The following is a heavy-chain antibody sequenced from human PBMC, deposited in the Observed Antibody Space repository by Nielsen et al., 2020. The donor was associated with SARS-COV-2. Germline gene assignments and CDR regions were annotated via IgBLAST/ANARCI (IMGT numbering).Heavy chain of an antibody. CDR2: ISGSGGST. V-gene: IGHV3-23*01. D-gene: IGHD6-6*01. Sequence: GGSLRLSCAASGFTFSSYAMSWVRQAPGKGLEWVSAISGSGGSTYYADSVKGRFTISRDNSKNTLYLQMNSLRAEDTAVYYCARGSASSSSAWFDPWGQGTLVTVSS. J-gene: IGHJ5*02. CDR1: GFTFSSYA. CDR3: ARGSASSSSAWFDP.